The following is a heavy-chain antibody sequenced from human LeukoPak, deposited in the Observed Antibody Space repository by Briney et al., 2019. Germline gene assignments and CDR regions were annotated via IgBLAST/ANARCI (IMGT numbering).Heavy chain of an antibody. CDR3: ATISGGHESSGYYYY. CDR1: GFTFSSYA. Sequence: GGSLILSCAASGFTFSSYAMSWVRQAPGKGLEWVSTISGSGGSTYYADSVKGRFTISRDNSRNTLYLQMNSLRAEDTAVYYCATISGGHESSGYYYYWGQGTLVTVSS. J-gene: IGHJ4*02. CDR2: ISGSGGST. D-gene: IGHD3-22*01. V-gene: IGHV3-23*01.